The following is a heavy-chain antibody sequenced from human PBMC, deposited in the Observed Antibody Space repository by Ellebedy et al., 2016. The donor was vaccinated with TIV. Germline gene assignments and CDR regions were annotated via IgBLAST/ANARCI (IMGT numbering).Heavy chain of an antibody. V-gene: IGHV3-23*01. CDR1: GFIFSSYA. J-gene: IGHJ6*03. D-gene: IGHD1-26*01. CDR3: ARKGQFGSDFYYYDYYLDV. CDR2: IGERVGLT. Sequence: GGSLRLXXAVSGFIFSSYAMSWVRQAPGKGLEWVSAIGERVGLTYYADSVKGRFTISRDNAKKLLYLEVNSLRAEDTAVYYCARKGQFGSDFYYYDYYLDVWGKGTTVTVS.